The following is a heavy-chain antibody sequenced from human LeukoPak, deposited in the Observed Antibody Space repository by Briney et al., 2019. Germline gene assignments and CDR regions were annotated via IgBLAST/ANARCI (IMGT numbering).Heavy chain of an antibody. CDR1: GYTFTSYD. CDR3: ARGKSSSWPDY. CDR2: MNPNSGST. D-gene: IGHD6-13*01. V-gene: IGHV1-8*01. Sequence: ASVKVSCKASGYTFTSYDINWVRQATGQGLEWMGWMNPNSGSTGYALNFQGRVTMTRNTSINTAYMELRRLRSEDTAVYYCARGKSSSWPDYWGQGTLVTVSS. J-gene: IGHJ4*02.